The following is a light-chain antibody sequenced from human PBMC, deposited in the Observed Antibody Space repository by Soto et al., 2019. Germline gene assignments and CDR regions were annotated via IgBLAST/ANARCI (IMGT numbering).Light chain of an antibody. J-gene: IGLJ2*01. CDR2: LNSDGRH. CDR3: QTWGTGLLV. Sequence: QLVLTQSPSASASLGASVKLTCTLSSGHRTYAIAWHQQQPEKGPRYLMNLNSDGRHTKGDGIPDRFSGSSSGTERYLTISSLQSEDEADYYCQTWGTGLLVFGGGPKVTVL. V-gene: IGLV4-69*01. CDR1: SGHRTYA.